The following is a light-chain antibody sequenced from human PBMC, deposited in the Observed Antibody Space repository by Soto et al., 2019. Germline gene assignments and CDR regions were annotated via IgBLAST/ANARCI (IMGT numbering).Light chain of an antibody. J-gene: IGKJ2*01. Sequence: DIQMTQSPSSLSASVGDRITITCQASQDISNRLNWYHQKPGKAPNLLIYDASNLAAGVPSGFSGSGYGTHFTFTISSLQPEDIGTYYCQNCFTVPYTFGQGTKLEIK. CDR1: QDISNR. V-gene: IGKV1-33*01. CDR3: QNCFTVPYT. CDR2: DAS.